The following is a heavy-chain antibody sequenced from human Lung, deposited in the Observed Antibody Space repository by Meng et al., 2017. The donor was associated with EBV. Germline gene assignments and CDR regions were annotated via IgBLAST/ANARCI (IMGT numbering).Heavy chain of an antibody. J-gene: IGHJ4*02. CDR3: ARLRLVWMFDY. CDR1: GGSVDSGAYY. Sequence: QVQPQAAGPGLVKPSHTLSLTCTVSGGSVDSGAYYWSWIRQRPGKGLEWIGYIYYSGSTFYTPSLKSRATLSVDTSKNQFSLKLNSVTAADTAVYYCARLRLVWMFDYWGQGALVTVSS. CDR2: IYYSGST. V-gene: IGHV4-31*03. D-gene: IGHD6-19*01.